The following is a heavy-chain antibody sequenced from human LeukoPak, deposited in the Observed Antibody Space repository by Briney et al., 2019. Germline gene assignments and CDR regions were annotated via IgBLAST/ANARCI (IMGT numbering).Heavy chain of an antibody. CDR1: GGSISSYY. J-gene: IGHJ5*02. D-gene: IGHD2-21*02. V-gene: IGHV4-4*07. CDR2: IYTSGST. Sequence: SETLSLTCTVSGGSISSYYWSWIRQPAGKGLEWIGRIYTSGSTNYNPSLKSRVTMSVDTSKNQFSLKLSSVTAADTAVYYCARGRPLAYCGGDCPSWFDPWGQGTLVTVSS. CDR3: ARGRPLAYCGGDCPSWFDP.